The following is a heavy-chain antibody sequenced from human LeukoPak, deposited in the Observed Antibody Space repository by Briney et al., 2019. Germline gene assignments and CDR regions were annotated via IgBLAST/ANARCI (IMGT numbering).Heavy chain of an antibody. Sequence: SQTLSLTCAVSGDSISSGGYSWSWIRQPPGKGLEWIGYIYHSGSTYYNPSLQSRVTISVDTSKNQFSLKLSSVTAADTAVYYCARHSSGWVGDYWGQGTLVTVSS. J-gene: IGHJ4*02. D-gene: IGHD6-19*01. V-gene: IGHV4-30-2*03. CDR3: ARHSSGWVGDY. CDR2: IYHSGST. CDR1: GDSISSGGYS.